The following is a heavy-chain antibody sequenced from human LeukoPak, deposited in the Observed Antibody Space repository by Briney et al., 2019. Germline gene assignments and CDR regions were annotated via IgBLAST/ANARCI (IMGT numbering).Heavy chain of an antibody. Sequence: GGSLRLSCAASGFTFSSYAMSWVRQAPGKGLEWVSAISGSGGSTYYADSVKGRFTISRDNSKNTLYLQMNSLRAEDTAVYYCAKRDVLLWFGELGLDYWGQGTLVTVSS. D-gene: IGHD3-10*01. CDR2: ISGSGGST. CDR3: AKRDVLLWFGELGLDY. V-gene: IGHV3-23*01. J-gene: IGHJ4*02. CDR1: GFTFSSYA.